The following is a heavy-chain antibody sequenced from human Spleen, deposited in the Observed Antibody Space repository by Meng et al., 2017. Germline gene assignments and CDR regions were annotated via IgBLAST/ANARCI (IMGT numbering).Heavy chain of an antibody. CDR1: GGSVSDYY. V-gene: IGHV4-34*01. CDR2: INHSGST. CDR3: ARGPTTMAHDFDY. J-gene: IGHJ4*02. D-gene: IGHD4-11*01. Sequence: QGQLQESGPGLVKPSETLSLTCVVSGGSVSDYYWSWIRQPPGKGLEWIGEINHSGSTNYNPSLESRATISVDTSQNNLSLKLSSVTAADSAVYYCARGPTTMAHDFDYWGQGTLVTVSS.